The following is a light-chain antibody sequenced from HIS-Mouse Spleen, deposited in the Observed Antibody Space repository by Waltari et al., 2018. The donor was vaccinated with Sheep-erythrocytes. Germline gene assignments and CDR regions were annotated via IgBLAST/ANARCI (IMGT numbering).Light chain of an antibody. V-gene: IGLV2-23*01. J-gene: IGLJ3*02. CDR1: RSDVGRSNL. CDR3: CSYAGSGTWV. CDR2: EGS. Sequence: QSALTQPASVSGSPGQSITIPCPGTRSDVGRSNLVSWYQQHPGKAPKLMIYEGSKRPSGVSNRFSGSKSGNTASLTISGLQAEDEADYYCCSYAGSGTWVFGGGTKLTVL.